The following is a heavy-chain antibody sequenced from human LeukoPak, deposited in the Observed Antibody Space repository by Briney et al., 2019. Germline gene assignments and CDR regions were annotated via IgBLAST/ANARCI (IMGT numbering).Heavy chain of an antibody. D-gene: IGHD6-19*01. V-gene: IGHV1-24*01. CDR2: FDPEDGET. CDR3: VGSLAVAGKNFDY. CDR1: GYTLTELS. Sequence: ASVKVSCKVSGYTLTELSMHWVRQAPGKGLEWMGGFDPEDGETIYAQKFQGRVTMTEDTSTDTAYMELSSLRSEDTAVYYCVGSLAVAGKNFDYWGQGTLVTVSS. J-gene: IGHJ4*02.